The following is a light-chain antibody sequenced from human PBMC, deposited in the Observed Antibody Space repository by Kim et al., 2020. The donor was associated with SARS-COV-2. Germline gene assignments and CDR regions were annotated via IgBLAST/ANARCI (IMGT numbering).Light chain of an antibody. V-gene: IGKV1-39*01. J-gene: IGKJ1*01. CDR3: QQSHLAPRT. CDR2: AAS. Sequence: DIQMTQSPSSLSASVGDRVTITCRASQSISTYLNWYQQKPGKAPNLLIYAASSLQSGVPSRFSGSGSGTDFTLTINSLQPEDFATYYCQQSHLAPRTFGQGTKVDIK. CDR1: QSISTY.